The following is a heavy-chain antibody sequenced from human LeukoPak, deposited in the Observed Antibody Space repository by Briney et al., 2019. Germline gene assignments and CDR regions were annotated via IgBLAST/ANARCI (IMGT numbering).Heavy chain of an antibody. CDR2: MNPNSGNT. Sequence: ASVKVSCKASGGTFSSYAISWVRQAPGQGLEWMGWMNPNSGNTGYAQKFQGRVTISRNTSITTAYMELSSLKSEDTAVYYCARDLSGSQRGGYFDNWGQGTLVTVSS. D-gene: IGHD1-26*01. J-gene: IGHJ4*02. V-gene: IGHV1-8*03. CDR1: GGTFSSYA. CDR3: ARDLSGSQRGGYFDN.